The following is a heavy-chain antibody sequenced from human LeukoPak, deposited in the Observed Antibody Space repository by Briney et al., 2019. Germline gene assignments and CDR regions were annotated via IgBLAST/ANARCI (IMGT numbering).Heavy chain of an antibody. J-gene: IGHJ4*02. CDR1: GGSISSYY. V-gene: IGHV4-59*01. CDR2: IYYSGST. CDR3: ARGDSSSGGGFDY. D-gene: IGHD6-6*01. Sequence: PSETLSLTCTVSGGSISSYYWSWIRQPPGKGLEWIGYIYYSGSTNYNPSLKSRVTISVDTSKNQFSLKLSSVTAADTAVYYCARGDSSSGGGFDYWGQGTLVTVSS.